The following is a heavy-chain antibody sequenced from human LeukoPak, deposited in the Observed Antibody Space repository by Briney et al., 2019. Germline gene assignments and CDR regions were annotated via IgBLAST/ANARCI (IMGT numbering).Heavy chain of an antibody. D-gene: IGHD2-2*02. J-gene: IGHJ4*02. V-gene: IGHV3-11*04. CDR3: ARDAGYCSSTSCYTEF. CDR1: GFTFSDYY. Sequence: GGSLRLSCAASGFTFSDYYMSWVRQAPGKGLEWVSYISSSGSTIYYADSSKGRFTMSRDNAKNTLYLQMNSLRAEDTAVYYCARDAGYCSSTSCYTEFGGQGTLVTVSS. CDR2: ISSSGSTI.